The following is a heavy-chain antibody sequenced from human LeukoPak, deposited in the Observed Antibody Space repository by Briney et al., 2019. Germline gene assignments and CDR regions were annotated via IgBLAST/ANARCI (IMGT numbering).Heavy chain of an antibody. J-gene: IGHJ4*02. CDR3: ARGPGQGIPPDY. Sequence: SETLSLTCAVYGGLHNGYFCNGLSEPPGKGREWMGEISHSGSPIYSPSLKSRVTFSVDTSKNQFSLKLNSVTAADTAVYYCARGPGQGIPPDYWGQGTLVTVSS. CDR1: GGLHNGYF. CDR2: ISHSGSP. V-gene: IGHV4-34*01.